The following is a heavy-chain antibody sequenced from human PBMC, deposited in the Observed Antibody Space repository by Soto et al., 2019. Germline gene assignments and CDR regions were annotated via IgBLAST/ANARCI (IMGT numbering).Heavy chain of an antibody. CDR1: GASVINDY. V-gene: IGHV4-59*02. CDR2: VYDSGRT. D-gene: IGHD1-26*01. Sequence: QVQLQESGPGVVKPSETLSLTCTVTGASVINDYWNWIRQPPGKGLEWIGFVYDSGRTSDNSSLKSRLTISVDTSKHQFSLKLSSVTAADTALYYCVRQVGATGSYSYAVWGQGTMVTVSS. CDR3: VRQVGATGSYSYAV. J-gene: IGHJ3*01.